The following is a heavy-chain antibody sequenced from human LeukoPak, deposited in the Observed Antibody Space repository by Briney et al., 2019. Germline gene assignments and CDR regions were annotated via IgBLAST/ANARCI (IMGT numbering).Heavy chain of an antibody. CDR3: ASTVTSNKVQH. CDR1: GFTFSSSW. Sequence: PGGSLRLSCAASGFTFSSSWMSWVRQAPGKGLEWVAVISYDGSDKYHADSVKGRFTISRDNSKNTLYLQMNSLRAEDTAVYFCASTVTSNKVQHWGQGTLVTVSS. J-gene: IGHJ1*01. V-gene: IGHV3-30*03. CDR2: ISYDGSDK. D-gene: IGHD4-17*01.